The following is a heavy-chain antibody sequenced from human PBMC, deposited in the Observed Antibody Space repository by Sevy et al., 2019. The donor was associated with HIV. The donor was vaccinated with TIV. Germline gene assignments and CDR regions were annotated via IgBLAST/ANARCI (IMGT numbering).Heavy chain of an antibody. Sequence: GGSLRLSCAASGFTFSSYAMNWVRQAPGKGLEWVSAVSGSGGSTYYADSVKGRFTISRDNAKNSLYLQMNSLRAEDTAVYYCAREPNYDFWSGYYPYYYYGMDVWGQGTTVTVSS. CDR3: AREPNYDFWSGYYPYYYYGMDV. D-gene: IGHD3-3*01. CDR2: VSGSGGST. CDR1: GFTFSSYA. J-gene: IGHJ6*02. V-gene: IGHV3-23*01.